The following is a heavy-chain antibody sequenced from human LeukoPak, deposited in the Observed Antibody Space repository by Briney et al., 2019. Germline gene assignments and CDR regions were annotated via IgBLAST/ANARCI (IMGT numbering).Heavy chain of an antibody. CDR1: GYTFTDYY. CDR3: ATGLPGGP. D-gene: IGHD3-10*01. Sequence: ASVKVSCKASGYTFTDYYMHWVQQAPEKGLEWMGRVDPEDGETIYAEKFQGRVTITADTSTDTAYMELSSLRSEDTAVYYCATGLPGGPWGQGTLVTVSS. CDR2: VDPEDGET. V-gene: IGHV1-69-2*01. J-gene: IGHJ5*02.